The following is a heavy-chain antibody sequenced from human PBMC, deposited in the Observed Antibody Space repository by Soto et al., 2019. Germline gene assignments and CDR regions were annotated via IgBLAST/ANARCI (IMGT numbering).Heavy chain of an antibody. Sequence: SETLSLTCTVSGGSISSSSYYWGWIRQPPGKGLEWIGNIFYSGKSNYNPSLKSRATMSLDTSKSQFSLRLSSVTAADTAVYYCARVWTTMDYWGQGTLVTVSS. CDR2: IFYSGKS. D-gene: IGHD5-18*01. J-gene: IGHJ4*02. V-gene: IGHV4-39*07. CDR3: ARVWTTMDY. CDR1: GGSISSSSYY.